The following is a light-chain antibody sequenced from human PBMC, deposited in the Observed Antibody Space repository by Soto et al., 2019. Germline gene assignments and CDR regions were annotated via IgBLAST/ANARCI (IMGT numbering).Light chain of an antibody. CDR2: EVS. V-gene: IGLV2-14*01. Sequence: QSALTQPASVSGSPGQSITISCTGTSSDVGSYNYVSWYQQHPGKAPKLMIYEVSNRPSGVSNRFSGSMSGNTASLTISGLQAEDEADYYCSSYTSSSTVLFGGGTKLTVL. J-gene: IGLJ2*01. CDR3: SSYTSSSTVL. CDR1: SSDVGSYNY.